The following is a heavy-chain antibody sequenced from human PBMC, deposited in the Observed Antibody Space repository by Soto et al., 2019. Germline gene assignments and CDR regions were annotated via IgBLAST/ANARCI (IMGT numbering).Heavy chain of an antibody. CDR1: GGSISSGDYY. CDR3: ARGGGLGYCISTSCYAIDY. V-gene: IGHV4-30-4*01. D-gene: IGHD2-2*01. J-gene: IGHJ4*02. Sequence: QVQLQESGPGLVKPSQTLSLTCTVSGGSISSGDYYWSWIRQPPGKGLEWIGYIYYSGSTYYNPSLKSRVTISVDTSKNQFSLKLSSVTAADTAVYYCARGGGLGYCISTSCYAIDYWGQGTLVTVSS. CDR2: IYYSGST.